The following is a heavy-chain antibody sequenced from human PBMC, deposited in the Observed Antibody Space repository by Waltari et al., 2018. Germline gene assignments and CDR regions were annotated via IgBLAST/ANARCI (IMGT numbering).Heavy chain of an antibody. J-gene: IGHJ5*02. CDR2: VDPRDSYT. D-gene: IGHD3-10*01. V-gene: IGHV5-10-1*03. Sequence: EVQLVQSGAEVKKPGESLRISCKGSGYSFTSYWISWVRPLPGKGLEWMGRVDPRDSYTNYSPAFKGHVTSSADKSISTAYLQWSSLKASDTAMYYCARLGPAYYYGSGSYYDNWFDPWGQGTLVTVSS. CDR3: ARLGPAYYYGSGSYYDNWFDP. CDR1: GYSFTSYW.